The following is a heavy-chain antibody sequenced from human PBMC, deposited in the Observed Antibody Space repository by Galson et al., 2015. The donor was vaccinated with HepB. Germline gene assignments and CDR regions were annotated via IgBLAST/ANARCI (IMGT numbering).Heavy chain of an antibody. CDR3: ARGGRFSFDY. D-gene: IGHD3-16*01. J-gene: IGHJ4*02. V-gene: IGHV6-1*01. Sequence: ISGDSVSSNNVAWNWIRQSPSRGLEWLGRTYYRSKWNNEYAISVKSRITVNPDISKNQFSLQLNSVTPEDTAVYFCARGGRFSFDYWGQGTLVTVST. CDR2: TYYRSKWNN. CDR1: GDSVSSNNVA.